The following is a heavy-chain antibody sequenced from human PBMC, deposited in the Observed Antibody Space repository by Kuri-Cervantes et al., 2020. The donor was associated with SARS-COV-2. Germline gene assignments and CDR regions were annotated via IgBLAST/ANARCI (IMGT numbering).Heavy chain of an antibody. CDR2: IRSKAYGGTT. V-gene: IGHV3-49*04. J-gene: IGHJ4*02. CDR3: TRDDFWSGYYTN. D-gene: IGHD3-3*01. Sequence: GGSLRLSCTASGFTFGDYAMSWVRQAPGKGLEWVGFIRSKAYGGTTEYAASVKGRFTIPRDDSKSIAYLQMNSLKTEDTAVYYCTRDDFWSGYYTNWGQGTLVTVSS. CDR1: GFTFGDYA.